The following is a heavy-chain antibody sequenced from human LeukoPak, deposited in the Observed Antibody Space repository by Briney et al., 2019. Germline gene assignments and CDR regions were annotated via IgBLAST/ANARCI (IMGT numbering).Heavy chain of an antibody. CDR2: ISSSSYI. CDR3: ARDRYYDPFDI. Sequence: GGSLRLSCAASGFTFSSYSMNWVRQAPGKGLEWVSSISSSSYIYYADSVKGRFTISRDNAKNSLYLQMNSLRAEDTAVYYCARDRYYDPFDIWGQGTMVTVSS. CDR1: GFTFSSYS. J-gene: IGHJ3*02. V-gene: IGHV3-21*01. D-gene: IGHD1-26*01.